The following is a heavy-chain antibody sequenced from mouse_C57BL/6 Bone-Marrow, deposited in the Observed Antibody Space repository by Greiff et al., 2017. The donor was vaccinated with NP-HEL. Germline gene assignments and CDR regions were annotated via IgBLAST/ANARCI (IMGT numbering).Heavy chain of an antibody. D-gene: IGHD2-5*01. V-gene: IGHV5-4*01. CDR2: ISDGGSYT. CDR3: ARDGAYYSNR. CDR1: GFTFSSYA. Sequence: EVKVVESGGGLVKPGGSLKLSCAASGFTFSSYAMSWVRQTPEKRLEWVATISDGGSYTYYPDNVKGRFTISRDNAKNNLYLQMSHLKSEDTAMYYCARDGAYYSNRWGQGTSVTVSS. J-gene: IGHJ4*01.